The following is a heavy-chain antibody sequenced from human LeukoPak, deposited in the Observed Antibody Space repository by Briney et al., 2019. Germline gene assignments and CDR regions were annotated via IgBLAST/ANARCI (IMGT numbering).Heavy chain of an antibody. D-gene: IGHD3-10*01. CDR3: ARDRGQLGRPYYSGMDV. J-gene: IGHJ6*02. V-gene: IGHV4-59*01. Sequence: PSETLSLTCTVSGVSISSYYWSWVRQPPGKGLEWVGYIYFSGDTNYTPSLKSRLTISVDTSGHQFSLSLDSVTAAATAVYYCARDRGQLGRPYYSGMDVWGQGTTVTVPS. CDR2: IYFSGDT. CDR1: GVSISSYY.